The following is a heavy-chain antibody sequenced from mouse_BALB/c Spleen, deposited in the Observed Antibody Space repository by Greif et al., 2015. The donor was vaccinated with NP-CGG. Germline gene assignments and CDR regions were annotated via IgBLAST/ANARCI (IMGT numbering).Heavy chain of an antibody. J-gene: IGHJ4*01. V-gene: IGHV14-3*02. CDR3: ARGDFHYAMDY. CDR2: IDPANGNT. CDR1: GFNIKDTY. Sequence: VQLKESGAELVKPGASVKLSCTASGFNIKDTYMHWVKQRPEQGLEWIGGIDPANGNTKYDPKFQGKATITADTSSNTAYLQLSSLTSEDTAVYYCARGDFHYAMDYWGQGTSVTVSS.